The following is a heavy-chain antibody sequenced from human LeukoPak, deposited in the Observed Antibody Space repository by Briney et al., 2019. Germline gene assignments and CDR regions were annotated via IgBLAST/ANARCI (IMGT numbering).Heavy chain of an antibody. J-gene: IGHJ4*02. Sequence: PETLSLTCSVSGGSISSRSQDWGWIRQPPGKGLEWIATMYYSGSTYYNPSLKSRVTISVDTSKNQFSLKLSSVTAADTAVYYCARRYCSGGSCYYFDYWGQETLATVSS. V-gene: IGHV4-39*01. CDR3: ARRYCSGGSCYYFDY. CDR2: MYYSGST. CDR1: GGSISSRSQD. D-gene: IGHD2-15*01.